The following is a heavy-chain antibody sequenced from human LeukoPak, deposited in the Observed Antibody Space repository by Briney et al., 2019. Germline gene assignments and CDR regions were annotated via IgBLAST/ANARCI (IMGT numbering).Heavy chain of an antibody. CDR3: AREGYYNDGSGSYYAFDI. CDR2: IHPSGGST. J-gene: IGHJ3*02. V-gene: IGHV1-46*01. Sequence: ASVKVSCKTSGYTFSSNYMHWVRQAPGQGLEWMGTIHPSGGSTSYAQKFQGRVTMTRDMSTVTVYMELSSLRSEDTAVYYCAREGYYNDGSGSYYAFDIWGQGTMVIVSS. D-gene: IGHD3-10*01. CDR1: GYTFSSNY.